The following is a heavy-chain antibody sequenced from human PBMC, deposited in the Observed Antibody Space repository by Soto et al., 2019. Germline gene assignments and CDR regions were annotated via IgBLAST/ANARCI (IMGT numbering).Heavy chain of an antibody. Sequence: QVQLQESGPGLVKPSETLSLTCTVSGASVSSGDFYWTWIRQPPGKGLEWLGYIYYSGRTDYNPSLKSRVTISVYTSKNQFSLRLSSVTAADTAVYYCARGDARYCTTTSFYQTPVRAEYFQHWGQGTLVTVSS. CDR2: IYYSGRT. D-gene: IGHD2-2*01. CDR3: ARGDARYCTTTSFYQTPVRAEYFQH. CDR1: GASVSSGDFY. V-gene: IGHV4-61*08. J-gene: IGHJ1*01.